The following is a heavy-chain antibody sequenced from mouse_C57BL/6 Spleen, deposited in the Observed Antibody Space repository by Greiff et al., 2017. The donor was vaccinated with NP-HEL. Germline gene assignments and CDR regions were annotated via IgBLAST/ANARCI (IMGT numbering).Heavy chain of an antibody. D-gene: IGHD1-1*01. CDR1: GYTFTSYW. V-gene: IGHV1-55*01. CDR2: IYPGSGST. Sequence: QVQLKQSGAELVKPGASVKMSCKASGYTFTSYWITWVKQRPGQGLEWIGDIYPGSGSTNYNEKFKSKATLTVDTSSSTAYMQLSSLTSEDSAVYYCARTDYYGSSYVWFAYWGQGTLVTVSA. J-gene: IGHJ3*01. CDR3: ARTDYYGSSYVWFAY.